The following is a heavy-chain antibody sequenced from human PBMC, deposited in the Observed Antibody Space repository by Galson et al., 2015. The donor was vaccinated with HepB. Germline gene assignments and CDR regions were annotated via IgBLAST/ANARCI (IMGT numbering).Heavy chain of an antibody. D-gene: IGHD2-2*01. CDR3: ARDPIPHIVVVPAAQYDY. J-gene: IGHJ4*02. Sequence: SVKVSCKASGYTFTSYGISWVRQAPGQGLEWMGWISAYNGNTNYAQKLQGRVTMTTDTSTSTAYMELRSLRSDDTAVYYCARDPIPHIVVVPAAQYDYWGQGTLVTVSS. CDR2: ISAYNGNT. V-gene: IGHV1-18*01. CDR1: GYTFTSYG.